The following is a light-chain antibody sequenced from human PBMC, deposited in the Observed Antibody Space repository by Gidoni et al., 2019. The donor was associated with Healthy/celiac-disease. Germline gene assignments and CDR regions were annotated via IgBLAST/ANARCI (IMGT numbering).Light chain of an antibody. V-gene: IGKV1-33*01. CDR1: QDISNY. CDR3: QQYDNLPIT. CDR2: DAS. J-gene: IGKJ5*01. Sequence: DIQMTKSPSSLSASVGDRVTITCQASQDISNYLNWYQQKPGKAPKLLLYDASNLETGVPSRFSGSGSGTDFTFTISSLQPEDIATYYCQQYDNLPITFGQGTRLEIK.